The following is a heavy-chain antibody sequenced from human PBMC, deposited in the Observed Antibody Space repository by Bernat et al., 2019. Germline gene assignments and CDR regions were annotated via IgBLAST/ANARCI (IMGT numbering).Heavy chain of an antibody. CDR3: ARGLWSASNVAYYFDY. CDR1: GYTFTSYA. V-gene: IGHV1-3*01. J-gene: IGHJ4*02. CDR2: INAGNGNT. D-gene: IGHD3-3*01. Sequence: QVQLVQSGAEVKKPGASVKVSCKASGYTFTSYAMQWVRQAPGQRLEWMGWINAGNGNTRYSQKFQGRVTITRDRSASTAYMELSSLRSEDTAVYYCARGLWSASNVAYYFDYWGQGTLVTVSS.